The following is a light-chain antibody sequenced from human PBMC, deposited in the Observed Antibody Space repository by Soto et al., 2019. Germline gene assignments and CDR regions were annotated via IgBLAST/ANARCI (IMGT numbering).Light chain of an antibody. CDR2: GAS. Sequence: EIVLTQSPATVSVSPGKRATLSCRASQSVSSNLAWYHQKPGQAPRLLISGASTRATGIPARFSGSGSGTEFTLTISSLQSEDFAVYYCQQYDGWPLTFGGGTKVDIK. CDR3: QQYDGWPLT. CDR1: QSVSSN. J-gene: IGKJ4*01. V-gene: IGKV3-15*01.